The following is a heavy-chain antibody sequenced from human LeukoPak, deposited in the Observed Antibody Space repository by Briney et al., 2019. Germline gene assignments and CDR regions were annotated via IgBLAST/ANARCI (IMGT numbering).Heavy chain of an antibody. V-gene: IGHV4-38-2*01. J-gene: IGHJ4*02. CDR2: MYHSGST. CDR3: ARLSPRFAVVRDSHFDY. Sequence: SETLSLTCAVSVYSISSGYYWDWIRQPPGKGLEWIGSMYHSGSTYYNPSLKSRVTMSLDTSKNQFSLKLSSVTAADTAVYYCARLSPRFAVVRDSHFDYWGQGILVTVSS. D-gene: IGHD3-3*01. CDR1: VYSISSGYY.